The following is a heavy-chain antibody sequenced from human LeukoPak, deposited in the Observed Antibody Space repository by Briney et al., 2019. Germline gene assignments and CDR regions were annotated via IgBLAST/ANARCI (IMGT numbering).Heavy chain of an antibody. CDR1: GFTFSDYY. D-gene: IGHD5/OR15-5a*01. J-gene: IGHJ4*02. Sequence: GGSLRLSCAASGFTFSDYYMSWIRQAPGKGLEWVSCISSSAGTIYYADSVKGRFTISRDDSKNTVYLQMNSLRSEDTAVYYCARAHSTKSYLDYWGQGTLVTVSS. CDR3: ARAHSTKSYLDY. V-gene: IGHV3-11*04. CDR2: ISSSAGTI.